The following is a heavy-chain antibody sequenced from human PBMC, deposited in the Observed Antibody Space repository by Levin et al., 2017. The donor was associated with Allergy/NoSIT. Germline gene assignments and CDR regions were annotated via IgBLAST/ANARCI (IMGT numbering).Heavy chain of an antibody. CDR3: ARRGGGNYGEAFDI. Sequence: GGSLRLSCAASGFTISSNYMNWVRQPPGKGLEWVSVLYSNDNTYYADSVKGRFTISRDKSKNTMYLQMNILRAEDTAVYFCARRGGGNYGEAFDIWGQGTMVIVSS. V-gene: IGHV3-53*01. CDR2: LYSNDNT. D-gene: IGHD1-7*01. J-gene: IGHJ3*02. CDR1: GFTISSNY.